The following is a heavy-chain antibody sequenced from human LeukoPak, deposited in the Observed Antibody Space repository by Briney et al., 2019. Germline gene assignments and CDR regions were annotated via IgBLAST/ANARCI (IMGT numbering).Heavy chain of an antibody. J-gene: IGHJ4*02. CDR2: ISYDGSNK. Sequence: GGSLRLSCAASGFTFSSYAMHWVRQAPGKGLEWVAVISYDGSNKYYADSVKGRFTISRDNSKNTLYLQMNSLRAEDTAVYYCARDLRYYDSSGYSASDYWGQGTLVTVSS. V-gene: IGHV3-30*04. CDR3: ARDLRYYDSSGYSASDY. D-gene: IGHD3-22*01. CDR1: GFTFSSYA.